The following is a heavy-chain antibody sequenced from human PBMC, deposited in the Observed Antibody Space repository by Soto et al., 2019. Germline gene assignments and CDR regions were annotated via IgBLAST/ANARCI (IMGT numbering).Heavy chain of an antibody. V-gene: IGHV3-23*01. CDR2: FTATGDRT. D-gene: IGHD3-22*01. CDR3: ATMNGYFEY. CDR1: GFRFSSYS. J-gene: IGHJ4*02. Sequence: PGGSLRLSCADSGFRFSSYSMSWVHQTPGKGLEGVAAFTATGDRTYYADSVTGRFTISRDNSKETDYLQMTCLRAEDTAMYYCATMNGYFEYWGQGTPVTVSS.